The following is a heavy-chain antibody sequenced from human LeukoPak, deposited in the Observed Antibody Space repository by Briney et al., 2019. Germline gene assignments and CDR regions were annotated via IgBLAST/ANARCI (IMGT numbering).Heavy chain of an antibody. CDR3: ARASSSWRAEYFQH. V-gene: IGHV1-2*02. D-gene: IGHD6-13*01. Sequence: GASVKVSCKASGYTFTGYYMHWVRQAPGQGLEWMGWINPNSGGTNYAQKFQGRVTMTRDTSISTAYMELSRLRSDDTAVYYCARASSSWRAEYFQHWGQGTLVTVSS. CDR1: GYTFTGYY. CDR2: INPNSGGT. J-gene: IGHJ1*01.